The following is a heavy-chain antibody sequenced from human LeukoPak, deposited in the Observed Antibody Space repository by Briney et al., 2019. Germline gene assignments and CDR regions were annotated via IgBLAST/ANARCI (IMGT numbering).Heavy chain of an antibody. CDR1: GGSFSGYY. CDR2: INHSGST. V-gene: IGHV4-34*01. CDR3: ARHSYGDHVVYFDY. D-gene: IGHD4-17*01. J-gene: IGHJ4*02. Sequence: SETLSLTCAVYGGSFSGYYWSWIRQPPGKGLEWIGEINHSGSTNYNPSLKSRVTISVDTSKNQFSLKLSSVTAADMAVYYCARHSYGDHVVYFDYWGQGTLVTVSS.